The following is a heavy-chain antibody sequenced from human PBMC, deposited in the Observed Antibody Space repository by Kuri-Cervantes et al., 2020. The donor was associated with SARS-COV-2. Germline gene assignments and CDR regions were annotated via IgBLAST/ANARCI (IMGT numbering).Heavy chain of an antibody. CDR2: ISYDGGKK. D-gene: IGHD2-8*01. CDR3: AKSSGIFMIYATRAAFDH. Sequence: GGSLRLSCAASGFTFSSYWMSWARQAPGKELEWVAVISYDGGKKYYAKSVKGRFTISRDNSKNTLYLQMNSLRAEDTAIYYCAKSSGIFMIYATRAAFDHWGQGSLVTVSS. J-gene: IGHJ4*02. CDR1: GFTFSSYW. V-gene: IGHV3-30*18.